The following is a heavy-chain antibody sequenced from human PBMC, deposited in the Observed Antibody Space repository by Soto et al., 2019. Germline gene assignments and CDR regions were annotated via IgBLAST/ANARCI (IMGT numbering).Heavy chain of an antibody. J-gene: IGHJ5*02. D-gene: IGHD3-16*02. CDR1: GFTFANAW. V-gene: IGHV3-15*07. CDR3: TPDTDRPIVTVRFDN. CDR2: IKSNTDGGTT. Sequence: PGGSLRLSCAASGFTFANAWINWVRQAPGKGLEWVGRIKSNTDGGTTDFAEPVNGRFALSRDDSNNMVCLQMNSLKIEDTAVYSFTPDTDRPIVTVRFDNWGQGTLVTVSS.